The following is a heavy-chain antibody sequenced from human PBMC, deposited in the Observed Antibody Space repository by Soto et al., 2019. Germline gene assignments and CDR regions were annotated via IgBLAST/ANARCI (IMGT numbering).Heavy chain of an antibody. Sequence: QVQLQESGPGLVKPSGTLSLTCAVSGGSISSSNWWSWVRQPPGKGLEYIGEIYQSGSTTYNPSRRGRVTTSLDKAQNQFSLKLTTVTAADTAVYYCAGGEYKAYYFGYWRQGTLVTVSS. J-gene: IGHJ4*02. CDR3: AGGEYKAYYFGY. D-gene: IGHD3-10*01. V-gene: IGHV4-4*02. CDR2: IYQSGST. CDR1: GGSISSSNW.